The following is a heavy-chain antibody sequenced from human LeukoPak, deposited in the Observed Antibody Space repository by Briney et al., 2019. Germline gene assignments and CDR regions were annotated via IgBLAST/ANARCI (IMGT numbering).Heavy chain of an antibody. J-gene: IGHJ4*02. CDR1: GFTFSSYA. V-gene: IGHV3-23*01. Sequence: GGSLRLSCAASGFTFSSYAMSWVRQAPGKGLEWVSDISGSGGSTYYADSVKGRFTISRDNSKNTLYLQMNSLRDEDTAVYYCAKDQTYSSGWFDYWGQGTLVTVSS. D-gene: IGHD6-19*01. CDR2: ISGSGGST. CDR3: AKDQTYSSGWFDY.